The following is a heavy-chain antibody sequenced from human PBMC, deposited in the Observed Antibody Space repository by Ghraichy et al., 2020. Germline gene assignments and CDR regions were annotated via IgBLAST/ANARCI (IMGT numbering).Heavy chain of an antibody. J-gene: IGHJ4*02. CDR1: GFTFSSYA. CDR3: AKDLVLVGATCNYY. V-gene: IGHV3-23*01. D-gene: IGHD1-26*01. Sequence: GGSLRLSCAASGFTFSSYAMSWVRQAPGKGLEWVSAISGSGGSTYYADSVKGRFTISRDNSKNTLYLQMNSLRAEDTAVYYCAKDLVLVGATCNYYWGQGTLVTVSS. CDR2: ISGSGGST.